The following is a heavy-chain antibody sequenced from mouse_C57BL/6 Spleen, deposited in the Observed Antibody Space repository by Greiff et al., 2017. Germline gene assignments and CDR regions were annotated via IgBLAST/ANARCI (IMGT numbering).Heavy chain of an antibody. CDR3: ARDWEGGD. CDR1: GYAFSSSW. J-gene: IGHJ3*01. D-gene: IGHD4-1*01. Sequence: VQLQQSGPELVKPGASVKISCKASGYAFSSSWMNWVKQRPGKGLEWIGRIYPGDGDTNYNGKFKGKATLTADKSSSTAYMQLSSLTSEDSAVYFCARDWEGGDWGQGTLVTVSA. CDR2: IYPGDGDT. V-gene: IGHV1-82*01.